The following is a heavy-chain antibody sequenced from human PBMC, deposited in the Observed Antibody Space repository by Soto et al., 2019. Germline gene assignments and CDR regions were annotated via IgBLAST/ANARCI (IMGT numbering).Heavy chain of an antibody. CDR1: GYTFTSYG. CDR3: ARDDPGYCSGGSCYSDY. V-gene: IGHV1-18*01. Sequence: ASVKVSCKASGYTFTSYGISWVRQAPGQGLEWMGWISAYNGNTNYAQKLQGRVTMTTDTSTSTAYMELRSLRSDDTAVYYCARDDPGYCSGGSCYSDYWGQGTLVTVSS. J-gene: IGHJ4*02. D-gene: IGHD2-15*01. CDR2: ISAYNGNT.